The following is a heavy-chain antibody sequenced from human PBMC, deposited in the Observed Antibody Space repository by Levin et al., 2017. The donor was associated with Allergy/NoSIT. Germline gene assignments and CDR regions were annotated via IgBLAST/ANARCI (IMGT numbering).Heavy chain of an antibody. CDR1: GGSINSGNYY. D-gene: IGHD1-1*01. CDR2: IHASGST. Sequence: SETLSLTCTVSGGSINSGNYYWSWIRQPAGKGLEWIGRIHASGSTYYNPSLRSRVTISRDTSKSQFSLNLSSVTAADTAVYYCARAGAAQLPDYWGQGTLVTVSS. V-gene: IGHV4-61*02. CDR3: ARAGAAQLPDY. J-gene: IGHJ4*02.